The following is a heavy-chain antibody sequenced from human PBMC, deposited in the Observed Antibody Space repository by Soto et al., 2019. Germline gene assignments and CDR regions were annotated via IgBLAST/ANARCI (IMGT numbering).Heavy chain of an antibody. CDR1: GFTFSSYV. CDR2: ISGSSSYI. D-gene: IGHD3-9*01. J-gene: IGHJ3*02. Sequence: PGGSLRLSCAASGFTFSSYVMNWVRQAPGKGLEWVSSISGSSSYIYYADSVKGRFTISRDNSKNTLYLQMNSLRAEDTTVYYCAKGRYFGSDAFDIWGQGTMVTVSS. V-gene: IGHV3-21*04. CDR3: AKGRYFGSDAFDI.